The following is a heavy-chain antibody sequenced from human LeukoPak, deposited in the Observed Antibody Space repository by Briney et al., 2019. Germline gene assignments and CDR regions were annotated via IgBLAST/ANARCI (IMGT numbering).Heavy chain of an antibody. Sequence: GGSLRLSCAASGFTFSGYSMNWVRQAPGKGLEWVSSISSSSSYIYYADSVKGRFTISRDNAKNSLYLQMNSLRAEDTAVYYCARDSMTVRSYGDYRNDNFDYWGQGTLVTVSS. CDR3: ARDSMTVRSYGDYRNDNFDY. V-gene: IGHV3-21*01. J-gene: IGHJ4*02. CDR2: ISSSSSYI. CDR1: GFTFSGYS. D-gene: IGHD4-17*01.